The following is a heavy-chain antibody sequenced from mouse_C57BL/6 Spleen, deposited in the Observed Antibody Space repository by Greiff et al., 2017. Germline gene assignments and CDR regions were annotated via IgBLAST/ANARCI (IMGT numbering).Heavy chain of an antibody. CDR2: ISSGSSTI. CDR1: GFTFSDYG. CDR3: ARNYDYEGYFDY. V-gene: IGHV5-17*01. J-gene: IGHJ2*01. Sequence: DVKLVESGGGLVKPGGSLKLSCAASGFTFSDYGMHWVRQAPEKGLGWVAYISSGSSTIYYADTVKGRFTISRDNAKNTLFLQMTSLRSEDTAMYYCARNYDYEGYFDYWGQGTTLTVSS. D-gene: IGHD2-4*01.